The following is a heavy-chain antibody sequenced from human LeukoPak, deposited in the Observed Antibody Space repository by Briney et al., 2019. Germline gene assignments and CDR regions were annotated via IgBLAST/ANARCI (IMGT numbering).Heavy chain of an antibody. J-gene: IGHJ4*02. CDR3: ARGSLTASDY. V-gene: IGHV4-59*12. CDR1: GGSISSYY. Sequence: SETLSLTCTVSGGSISSYYWSWLRQPPGNGLEWIGYIYYSGSTNYNPSLKSRVTISVDTSKNQFSLKLSSVTAADTAVYYCARGSLTASDYWGQGTLVTVSS. D-gene: IGHD1-26*01. CDR2: IYYSGST.